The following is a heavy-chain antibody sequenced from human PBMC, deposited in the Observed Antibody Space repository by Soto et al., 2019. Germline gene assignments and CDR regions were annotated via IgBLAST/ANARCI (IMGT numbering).Heavy chain of an antibody. D-gene: IGHD4-17*01. CDR3: ARDRYGDYWFDP. CDR1: GFTFSSYG. Sequence: GGSLRLSCAVSGFTFSSYGMHWLRQDPGKGLEWVAVISYDGSNKYYADSVKGRFTISRDNSKNTLYLQMNSLRAEDTAVYYCARDRYGDYWFDPWGQGTLVTVSP. CDR2: ISYDGSNK. V-gene: IGHV3-30*03. J-gene: IGHJ5*02.